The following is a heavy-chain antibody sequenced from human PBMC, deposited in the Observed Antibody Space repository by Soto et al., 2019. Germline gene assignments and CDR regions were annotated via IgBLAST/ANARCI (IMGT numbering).Heavy chain of an antibody. V-gene: IGHV3-7*03. D-gene: IGHD6-13*01. CDR2: IKQDGSEK. Sequence: PGGSLRLSCAASGFTFSSYWMSWVRQAPGKGLEWVANIKQDGSEKYYVDSVKGRFTISRDNAKNSLYLQMNSLRAEDTAVYYCAREGSSWYVHPSNDYGGQGTLVTVSS. J-gene: IGHJ4*02. CDR1: GFTFSSYW. CDR3: AREGSSWYVHPSNDY.